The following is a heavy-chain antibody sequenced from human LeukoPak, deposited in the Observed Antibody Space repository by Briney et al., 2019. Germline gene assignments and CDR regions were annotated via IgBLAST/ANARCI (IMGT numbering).Heavy chain of an antibody. CDR3: AKIAPGIVAAEEPFDC. Sequence: SETLSLTCSVSGGSISTYYWSWVRQPPGKGLEWIGYIYYSGSTNYNPSLKSRVTISVDTSKNQFSLKLSSVTAADTAMYYCAKIAPGIVAAEEPFDCWGQGTLVTVSS. D-gene: IGHD6-13*01. J-gene: IGHJ4*02. CDR1: GGSISTYY. V-gene: IGHV4-59*01. CDR2: IYYSGST.